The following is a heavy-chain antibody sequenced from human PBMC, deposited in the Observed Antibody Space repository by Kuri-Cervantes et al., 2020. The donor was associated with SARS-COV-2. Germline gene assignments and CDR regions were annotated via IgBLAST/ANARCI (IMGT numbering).Heavy chain of an antibody. Sequence: ESLKISCTVSGGPVRSGSYYWSWIRQPPGKGLEWLGYMYYTGSTNYNPSLKSRVTISVDTSKNQFSLKLSSVTAADTAVYYCARDLPGYCSGGSCGGQFGYWGQGTLVTVSS. J-gene: IGHJ4*02. CDR2: MYYTGST. V-gene: IGHV4-61*01. CDR3: ARDLPGYCSGGSCGGQFGY. CDR1: GGPVRSGSYY. D-gene: IGHD2-15*01.